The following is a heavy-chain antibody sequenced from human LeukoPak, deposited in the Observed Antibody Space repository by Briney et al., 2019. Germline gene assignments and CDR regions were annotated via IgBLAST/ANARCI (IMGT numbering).Heavy chain of an antibody. D-gene: IGHD1-26*01. CDR2: IYYSGST. CDR1: GGSISSHY. CDR3: ARARGYSGSKGASDI. V-gene: IGHV4-59*11. J-gene: IGHJ3*02. Sequence: SETLSLTCTVSGGSISSHYWSWIRQPPGKGLEWIGYIYYSGSTNYNPSLKSRVTISVDTSKNQFSLKLSSVTAADTAVYYCARARGYSGSKGASDIWGQGTLVTVSS.